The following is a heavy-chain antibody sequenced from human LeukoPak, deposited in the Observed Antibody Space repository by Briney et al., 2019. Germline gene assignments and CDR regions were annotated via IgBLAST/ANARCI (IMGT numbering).Heavy chain of an antibody. Sequence: SETLSLTCAVYGGSFSGYYWSWIRQPPGKGLEWIGEINHRGSTNYNTSLKSRVTISVDTSKNQFSLKLSSVTAADTAVYYCARDDSDYFYGSGSFPLWGQGSLVTVSS. D-gene: IGHD3-10*01. V-gene: IGHV4-34*01. CDR1: GGSFSGYY. J-gene: IGHJ4*02. CDR2: INHRGST. CDR3: ARDDSDYFYGSGSFPL.